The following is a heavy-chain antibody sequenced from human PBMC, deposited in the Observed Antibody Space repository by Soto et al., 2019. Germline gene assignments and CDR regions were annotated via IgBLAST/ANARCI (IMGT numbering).Heavy chain of an antibody. Sequence: PGGSLRLSCAASGFTFSFNWMSWVRQAPGKGLEWVANIKQDESEKYYADSVKGRFTISRDNAKKSLYLQMNSLRAEDTAVYYCARDRSDCSGGSCHGYFDYWGQGTMVTVYS. J-gene: IGHJ4*02. CDR2: IKQDESEK. V-gene: IGHV3-7*03. D-gene: IGHD2-15*01. CDR3: ARDRSDCSGGSCHGYFDY. CDR1: GFTFSFNW.